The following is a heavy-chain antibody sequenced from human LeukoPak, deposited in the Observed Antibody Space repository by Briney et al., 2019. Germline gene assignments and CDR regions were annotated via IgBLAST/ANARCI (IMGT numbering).Heavy chain of an antibody. J-gene: IGHJ4*02. Sequence: GGSLRLSCAASGFTFSSYAMCWVRQAPGKGLEWVSFISPSGDRTSNADSVEGRFTISRDNTGNTLYLQMNSLRDEDTGVYYCAIMHGYYDGSGFWVQWGQGTLVTVSS. V-gene: IGHV3-23*01. D-gene: IGHD3-22*01. CDR2: ISPSGDRT. CDR3: AIMHGYYDGSGFWVQ. CDR1: GFTFSSYA.